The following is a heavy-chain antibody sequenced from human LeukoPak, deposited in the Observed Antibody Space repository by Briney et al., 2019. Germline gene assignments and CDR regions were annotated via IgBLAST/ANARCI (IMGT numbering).Heavy chain of an antibody. D-gene: IGHD6-13*01. Sequence: PGRSLRLSCAASGFTFSSYAMHWVRQAPGKGLEWVAVISYDGSNKDYADSVKGRFTISRDNSKNTLYLQMNSLRAEDTAVYYCARDIAAAGITWGQGTLVTVSS. CDR1: GFTFSSYA. CDR2: ISYDGSNK. V-gene: IGHV3-30-3*01. CDR3: ARDIAAAGIT. J-gene: IGHJ5*02.